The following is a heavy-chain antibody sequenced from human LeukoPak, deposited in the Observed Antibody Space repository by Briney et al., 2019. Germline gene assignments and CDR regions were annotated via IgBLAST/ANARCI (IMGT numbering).Heavy chain of an antibody. V-gene: IGHV7-4-1*02. CDR3: ARDFDWNDLPYFYGMDV. Sequence: GASVKVSCKASGYTFTNYAMNWVRQAPGQGLEWMGWINPNTGNPTYAQGFTGRFVFSLDTSVSTAYLQISSLKAEDTAAYYCARDFDWNDLPYFYGMDVWGQGTTVTVSS. J-gene: IGHJ6*02. CDR2: INPNTGNP. CDR1: GYTFTNYA. D-gene: IGHD1-1*01.